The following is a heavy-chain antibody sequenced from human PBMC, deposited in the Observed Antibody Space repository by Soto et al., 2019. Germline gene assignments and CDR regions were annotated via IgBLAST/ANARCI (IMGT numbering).Heavy chain of an antibody. Sequence: GGSLRLSCAAPEFTFISYAMSWVLQAPWKGLEWVSAISAGGGSTYYADSVKGRFTISRDNSKNTLYLQMNSLRAEDTAVYYCAKDKVVVVPGANPHDAFDIWGQGTMVTVSS. CDR3: AKDKVVVVPGANPHDAFDI. J-gene: IGHJ3*02. CDR1: EFTFISYA. D-gene: IGHD2-2*01. CDR2: ISAGGGST. V-gene: IGHV3-23*01.